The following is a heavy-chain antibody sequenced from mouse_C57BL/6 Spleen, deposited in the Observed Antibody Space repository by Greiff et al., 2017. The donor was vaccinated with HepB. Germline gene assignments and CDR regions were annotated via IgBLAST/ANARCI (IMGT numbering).Heavy chain of an antibody. J-gene: IGHJ2*01. CDR2: INPNNGGT. CDR3: ARSTMVTKVFDY. D-gene: IGHD2-1*01. CDR1: GYTFTDYN. Sequence: EVQLQQSGPELVKPGASVKIPCKASGYTFTDYNMDWVKQSHGKSLEWIGDINPNNGGTIYNQKFKGKATLTVDKSSSTAYMELRSLTSEDTAVYYCARSTMVTKVFDYWGQSITLPVSS. V-gene: IGHV1-18*01.